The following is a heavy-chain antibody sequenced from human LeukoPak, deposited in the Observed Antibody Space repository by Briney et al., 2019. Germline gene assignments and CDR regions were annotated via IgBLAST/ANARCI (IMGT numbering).Heavy chain of an antibody. J-gene: IGHJ4*02. CDR2: ISASNGNT. V-gene: IGHV1-18*01. Sequence: ASVKVSCKASGYTFTSYGISWVRQAPGQGLEWMGWISASNGNTNYAQKLKGRVTMTTDTSTSTAYMELRSLRSDDTAVYYCARFSIAVAGTFFDYWGQGTLVTVYS. CDR1: GYTFTSYG. D-gene: IGHD6-19*01. CDR3: ARFSIAVAGTFFDY.